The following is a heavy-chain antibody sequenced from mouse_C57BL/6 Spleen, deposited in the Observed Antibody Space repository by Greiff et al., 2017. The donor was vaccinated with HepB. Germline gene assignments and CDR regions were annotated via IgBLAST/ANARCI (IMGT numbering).Heavy chain of an antibody. V-gene: IGHV1-55*01. J-gene: IGHJ2*01. Sequence: QVQLQQPGAELVKPGASVKMSCKASGYTFTSYWITWVKQRPGQGLEWIGDIYPGSGSTNYNEKFKSKATLTVDTSSSTAYIQLSSLTSEDSAVYYCARWGGQLRLPYYFDYWGQGTTLTVSS. D-gene: IGHD3-2*02. CDR1: GYTFTSYW. CDR2: IYPGSGST. CDR3: ARWGGQLRLPYYFDY.